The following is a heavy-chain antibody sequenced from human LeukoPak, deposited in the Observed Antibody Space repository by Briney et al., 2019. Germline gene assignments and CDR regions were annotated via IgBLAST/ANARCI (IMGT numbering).Heavy chain of an antibody. CDR3: AKDPAWVTMIVVASVPPG. D-gene: IGHD3-22*01. J-gene: IGHJ4*02. CDR1: EFTFSSYE. CDR2: ISSSGSTI. V-gene: IGHV3-48*03. Sequence: GGSLRLSCAASEFTFSSYEMNWVRQAPGKGLEWVSYISSSGSTILYADSVKGRFTISRDNSKNTLYLQMNSLRAEDTAVYYCAKDPAWVTMIVVASVPPGWGQGTLVTVSS.